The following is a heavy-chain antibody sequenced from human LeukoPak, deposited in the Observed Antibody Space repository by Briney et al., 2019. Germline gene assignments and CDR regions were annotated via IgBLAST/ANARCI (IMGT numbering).Heavy chain of an antibody. V-gene: IGHV1-2*02. J-gene: IGHJ4*02. CDR2: INPNSGGT. CDR3: ARGGSATRFEEGDFDY. Sequence: GASVKVSCKASGYTFTGYYMHWVRQAPGQGLEWMGWINPNSGGTNYAQKFQGRVTLTRDTSIRTAYMELSRLRSDDTAVYYCARGGSATRFEEGDFDYWGQGTLVTVSS. D-gene: IGHD2-2*01. CDR1: GYTFTGYY.